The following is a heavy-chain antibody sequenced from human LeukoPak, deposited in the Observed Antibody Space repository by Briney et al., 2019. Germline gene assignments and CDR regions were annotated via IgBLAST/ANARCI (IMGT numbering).Heavy chain of an antibody. Sequence: SETLSLTCTVSGGSISSSSYYRGWIRQPPGKGLEWIGSIHYSGSTYYNPSLKRRVTITVDTSKNQFSLKLISVTAADTAVYYCARARTIFGVVTPFDYWGQGTLVTVSS. CDR3: ARARTIFGVVTPFDY. CDR1: GGSISSSSYY. J-gene: IGHJ4*02. V-gene: IGHV4-39*07. CDR2: IHYSGST. D-gene: IGHD3-3*01.